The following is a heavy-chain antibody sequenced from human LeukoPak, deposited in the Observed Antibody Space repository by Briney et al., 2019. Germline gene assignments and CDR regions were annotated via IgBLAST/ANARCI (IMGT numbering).Heavy chain of an antibody. CDR1: GFTFSSYS. CDR3: ASEISGYSSGWH. J-gene: IGHJ4*02. CDR2: ISSSSSYI. D-gene: IGHD6-19*01. Sequence: GGSLRLSCAASGFTFSSYSMNWVRQAPGKGLEWVSSISSSSSYIYYADSVKGRFTISRDNAKNSLYLQMNSLRAEDTAVYYCASEISGYSSGWHWGQGTLVTVSS. V-gene: IGHV3-21*01.